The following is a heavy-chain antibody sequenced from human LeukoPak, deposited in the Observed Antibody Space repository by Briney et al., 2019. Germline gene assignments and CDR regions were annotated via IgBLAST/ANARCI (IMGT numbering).Heavy chain of an antibody. D-gene: IGHD2-15*01. CDR3: ARDSYCSGGSCYSPFDY. CDR2: INPNSGGT. J-gene: IGHJ4*02. V-gene: IGHV1-2*02. Sequence: GASVKVSCKASGYTFTGYYMHWVRQAPGQGLEWMGWINPNSGGTNYAQKFQGRVTMTRDTSISTAYMELSRLRSDDTAVYYCARDSYCSGGSCYSPFDYWGQGTLVTASS. CDR1: GYTFTGYY.